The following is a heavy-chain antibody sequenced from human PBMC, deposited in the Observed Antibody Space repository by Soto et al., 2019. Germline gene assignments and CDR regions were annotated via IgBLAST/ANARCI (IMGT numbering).Heavy chain of an antibody. J-gene: IGHJ3*02. D-gene: IGHD2-15*01. CDR1: GFTFSTYA. Sequence: PGGSLRLSCAASGFTFSTYAMHWVRQAPGKGLEYVSAISGNGGSTYYANSVNGRFTISRDNSKNTLYLQMGSLRAEDMAVYYCARGGYCSGGSCYLGASEIWGQGTMVTVSS. CDR2: ISGNGGST. CDR3: ARGGYCSGGSCYLGASEI. V-gene: IGHV3-64*01.